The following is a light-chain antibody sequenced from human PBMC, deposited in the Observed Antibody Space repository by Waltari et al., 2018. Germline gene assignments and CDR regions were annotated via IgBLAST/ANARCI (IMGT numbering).Light chain of an antibody. V-gene: IGLV2-23*02. Sequence: QSALTQPASVSGFPGPSTPVSSTATTGRVGRYNLCSWYQQQPVKAPKLMIYDVSKRPSGVSNRFSGSKSGNTASLTISGLQAEDEADYYCCSYAGSSTLIIFGTGTKVTVL. CDR1: TGRVGRYNL. CDR2: DVS. J-gene: IGLJ1*01. CDR3: CSYAGSSTLII.